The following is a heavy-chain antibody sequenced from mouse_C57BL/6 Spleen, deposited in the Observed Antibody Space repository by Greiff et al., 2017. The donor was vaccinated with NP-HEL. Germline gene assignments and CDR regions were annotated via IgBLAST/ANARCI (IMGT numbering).Heavy chain of an antibody. V-gene: IGHV1-7*01. CDR3: ARDVGYFDV. CDR2: INPSSGST. Sequence: VQLQQSGAELAKPGASVKLSCKASGYTFTSYWMHWVKQRPGQGLEWIGYINPSSGSTKYNQKFTDKATLPADKSSSTAYMQLSSLTYEDSAVYYCARDVGYFDVWGTGTTVTVSS. J-gene: IGHJ1*03. CDR1: GYTFTSYW.